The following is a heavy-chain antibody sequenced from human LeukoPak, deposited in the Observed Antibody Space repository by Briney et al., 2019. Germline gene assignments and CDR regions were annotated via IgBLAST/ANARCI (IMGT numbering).Heavy chain of an antibody. CDR3: ARPRAYYYDSSLGFDY. V-gene: IGHV5-51*01. CDR2: IYPGDSDT. Sequence: GESLKISCKGSGYSFTSYWIGWVRQMPGKGLEWMGIIYPGDSDTRYSPSFQGQVTISADKSISTAYLQWSSLKASDTAMYYCARPRAYYYDSSLGFDYWGQGTLATVSS. D-gene: IGHD3-22*01. J-gene: IGHJ4*02. CDR1: GYSFTSYW.